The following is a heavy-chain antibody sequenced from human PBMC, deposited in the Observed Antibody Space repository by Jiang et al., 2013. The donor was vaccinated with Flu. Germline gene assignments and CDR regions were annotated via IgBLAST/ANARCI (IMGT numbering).Heavy chain of an antibody. V-gene: IGHV7-4-1*02. Sequence: SGSELKKPGASVKVSCKASGYTFTNYAVNWVRQAPGQGLEWMAWIDTNTGHPTYAPGFTGRFVVSLDTSVSTAYLQISSLKADDTAVYYCARDATMVRGVKRLDFWGQGTLVTVSS. D-gene: IGHD3-10*01. CDR1: GYTFTNYA. CDR3: ARDATMVRGVKRLDF. J-gene: IGHJ4*02. CDR2: IDTNTGHP.